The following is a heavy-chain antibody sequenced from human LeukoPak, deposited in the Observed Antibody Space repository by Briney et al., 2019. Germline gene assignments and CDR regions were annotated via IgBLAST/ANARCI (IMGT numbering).Heavy chain of an antibody. CDR1: GGSFSGYY. Sequence: PSETLSLTCAVYGGSFSGYYWSWIRQPPGKGLEWIGYIYYSGSSGSTNYNPSLKSRVTISVDTSKNQFSLKLSSVTAADTAVYYCARGGTMSTVPLWGQGTLVTVSS. J-gene: IGHJ4*02. D-gene: IGHD4-17*01. V-gene: IGHV4-59*08. CDR3: ARGGTMSTVPL. CDR2: IYYSGSSGST.